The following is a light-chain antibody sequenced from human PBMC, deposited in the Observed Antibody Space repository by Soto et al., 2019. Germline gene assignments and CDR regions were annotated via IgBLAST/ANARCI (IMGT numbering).Light chain of an antibody. J-gene: IGKJ4*01. Sequence: EVVLTQSPATLYLYPGERATLSCRTSQSVGSSLAWYQQKPGQPPRLLIYDSSNRATGIPGRFSGSGSGTDFTLTISSLEPADFAVYYCQQRSLLFTFVGGTKVDI. CDR3: QQRSLLFT. CDR2: DSS. CDR1: QSVGSS. V-gene: IGKV3-11*01.